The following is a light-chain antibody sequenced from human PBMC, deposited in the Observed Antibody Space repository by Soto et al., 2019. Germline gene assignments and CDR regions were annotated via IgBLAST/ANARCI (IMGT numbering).Light chain of an antibody. CDR1: QDISNY. J-gene: IGKJ3*01. CDR2: AAS. CDR3: QPYDNLPFT. Sequence: DIQMTQSPSSLSASVGDRVTITCQASQDISNYFNWYQQKPGKAPKLLIYAASNLETGVPSRFSGSGSGTDFTFTISSLQPEDIANYYCQPYDNLPFTFGPGTKVDI. V-gene: IGKV1-33*01.